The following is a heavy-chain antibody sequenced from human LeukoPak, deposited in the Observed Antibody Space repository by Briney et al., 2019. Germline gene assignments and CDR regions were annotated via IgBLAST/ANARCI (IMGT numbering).Heavy chain of an antibody. Sequence: GASVKVSCKASGYTFTSYGISWVRQAPGKGLEWMGGFDPEDGETIYAQKFQGRVTMTEDTSTDTAYMELSSLRSEDTAVYYCATDPYDYGDYVVDYWGQGTLVTVSS. D-gene: IGHD4-17*01. J-gene: IGHJ4*02. CDR1: GYTFTSYG. V-gene: IGHV1-24*01. CDR3: ATDPYDYGDYVVDY. CDR2: FDPEDGET.